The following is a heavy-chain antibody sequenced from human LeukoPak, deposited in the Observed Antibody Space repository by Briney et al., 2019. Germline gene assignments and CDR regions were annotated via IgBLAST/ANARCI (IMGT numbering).Heavy chain of an antibody. CDR3: AREGGGPRWLDP. CDR1: GGSRSSYY. CDR2: INIGGSS. Sequence: PSETLSLTCTGSGGSRSSYYWSWIRHPAGKGREWIGRINIGGSSNYNPSLTSRVTMSVHKSKNQLPLNLRSVTAADTAVYYCAREGGGPRWLDPWGQGTLVTVSS. V-gene: IGHV4-4*07. J-gene: IGHJ5*02. D-gene: IGHD6-25*01.